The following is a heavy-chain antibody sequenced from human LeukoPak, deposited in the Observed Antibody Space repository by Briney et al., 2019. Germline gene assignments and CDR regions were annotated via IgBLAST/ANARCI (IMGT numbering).Heavy chain of an antibody. J-gene: IGHJ6*02. V-gene: IGHV1-8*01. CDR1: GYTFASYD. CDR3: ARGTTIAAQGTYYYYGMDV. Sequence: GASVKVSCKASGYTFASYDINWVRQATGQGLEGMGWVNPNSGNTGYAQKFQGRGTMTRNTSISTAYMELSSLRSEDTAVYYCARGTTIAAQGTYYYYGMDVWGQGTTVTVSS. D-gene: IGHD6-6*01. CDR2: VNPNSGNT.